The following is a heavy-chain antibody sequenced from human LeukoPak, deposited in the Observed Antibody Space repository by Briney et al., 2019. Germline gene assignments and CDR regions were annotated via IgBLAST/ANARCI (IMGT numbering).Heavy chain of an antibody. D-gene: IGHD3-3*01. CDR1: GGSVSSSSSY. J-gene: IGHJ5*02. CDR3: ARVGNPLVTVFAWFDP. V-gene: IGHV4-39*07. CDR2: IYYSGST. Sequence: SETLSLTCTVSGGSVSSSSSYWGWIRQPPGTGLEWIGSIYYSGSTYYNPSLKSRVTMSVDTSTNQFSLKLSSVTAADTALYYCARVGNPLVTVFAWFDPWGQGTLVTVSS.